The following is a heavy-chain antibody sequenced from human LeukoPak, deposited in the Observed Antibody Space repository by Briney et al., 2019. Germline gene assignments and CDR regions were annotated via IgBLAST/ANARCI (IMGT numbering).Heavy chain of an antibody. Sequence: GGSLRLSCTASGFTFGDYGVCWVRQAPEKGLEWVAFLRGKAYGATAEYAASVKGRFTISRDDSKRIAYLQMNSLKTEDTGVYYCTRDPVDSYDSSGYLDHWGQGTRVTVSS. CDR2: LRGKAYGATA. D-gene: IGHD3-22*01. CDR3: TRDPVDSYDSSGYLDH. J-gene: IGHJ4*02. V-gene: IGHV3-49*04. CDR1: GFTFGDYG.